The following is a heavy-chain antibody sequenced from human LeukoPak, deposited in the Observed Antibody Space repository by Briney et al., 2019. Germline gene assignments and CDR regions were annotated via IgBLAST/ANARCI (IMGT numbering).Heavy chain of an antibody. Sequence: AGSLRLSCAVSGFTVSSNYLSWVRQAPGEGLEWVSDIYSGGTTYYADSVKGRITISRDNSKNALYLQMNSLRAEDTAVYYCARDGGAAGVGYYSYYMDVWGKGTTVTVSS. D-gene: IGHD6-13*01. J-gene: IGHJ6*03. CDR3: ARDGGAAGVGYYSYYMDV. CDR1: GFTVSSNY. V-gene: IGHV3-66*02. CDR2: IYSGGTT.